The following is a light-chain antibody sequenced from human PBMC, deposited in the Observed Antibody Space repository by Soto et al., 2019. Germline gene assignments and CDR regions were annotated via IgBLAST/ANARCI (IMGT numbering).Light chain of an antibody. CDR3: VLYLGSGIWV. J-gene: IGLJ3*02. V-gene: IGLV8-61*01. CDR1: SGSVSTTYY. Sequence: QAVVTQEPSFSVSPGGTVTLTCGLNSGSVSTTYYPSWYQQTPGQAPRTLIYSTNTRSSGAPDRFSGSILGNKAALTITGAQADDEAHYYCVLYLGSGIWVFGGGTKLTVL. CDR2: STN.